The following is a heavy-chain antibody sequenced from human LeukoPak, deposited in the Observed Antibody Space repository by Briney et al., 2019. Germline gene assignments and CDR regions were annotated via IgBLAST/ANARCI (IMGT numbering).Heavy chain of an antibody. CDR1: GGSISGGGYS. D-gene: IGHD5-12*01. V-gene: IGHV4-30-2*01. Sequence: SETLSLTCAVSGGSISGGGYSWSWIRQPPGQGLEWIGYIFHSGTSYYYPSLKSRTTISVDRSKNQFSLKLTSVTAADTAVYFCARVATSARYYGMDVWGKGTTVTVSS. J-gene: IGHJ6*04. CDR2: IFHSGTS. CDR3: ARVATSARYYGMDV.